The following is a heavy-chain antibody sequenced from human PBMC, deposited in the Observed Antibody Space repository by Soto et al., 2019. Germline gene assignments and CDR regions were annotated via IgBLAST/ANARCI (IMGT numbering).Heavy chain of an antibody. Sequence: SDTLYLTCTVSGDSISSNDCSWIRQPPGKGLEWLAYIHNGRSTNYNPSFMSRVSISLDTSKSQFSLNLNSVTAADTAVYYCARTLSGGFDYWGQGTLVTVS. CDR3: ARTLSGGFDY. V-gene: IGHV4-59*07. J-gene: IGHJ4*02. CDR1: GDSISSND. CDR2: IHNGRST.